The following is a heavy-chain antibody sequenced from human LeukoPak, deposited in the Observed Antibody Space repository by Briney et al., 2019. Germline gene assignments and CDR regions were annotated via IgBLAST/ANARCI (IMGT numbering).Heavy chain of an antibody. V-gene: IGHV3-21*01. Sequence: GGSLRLSCVASGFTFSSYSMNWVRQAPGKGLEWVSSISSSSSYIYYADSVKGRFTISRDNAKNSLYLQMNSLRAEDTAVYYCAKGLSGGGQRGYFDYWGQGTLVTVSS. CDR2: ISSSSSYI. J-gene: IGHJ4*02. CDR3: AKGLSGGGQRGYFDY. CDR1: GFTFSSYS. D-gene: IGHD4-23*01.